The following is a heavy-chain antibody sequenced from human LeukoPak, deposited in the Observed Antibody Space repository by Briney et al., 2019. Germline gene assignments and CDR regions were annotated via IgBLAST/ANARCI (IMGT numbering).Heavy chain of an antibody. CDR3: ARVVGCSGGSCYSFDY. CDR1: GGSISSGGYY. Sequence: SQTLSLTCTVSGGSISSGGYYWSWIRQHPGKGLEWIGYIYYSGSTYYNPSLKSRVTISVDTSKNQFSLKLSSVTAADTDVYYCARVVGCSGGSCYSFDYWGQGTLVTVSS. CDR2: IYYSGST. J-gene: IGHJ4*02. V-gene: IGHV4-31*03. D-gene: IGHD2-15*01.